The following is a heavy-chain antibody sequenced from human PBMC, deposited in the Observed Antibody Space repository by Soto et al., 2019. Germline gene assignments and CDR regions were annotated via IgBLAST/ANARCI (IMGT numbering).Heavy chain of an antibody. CDR1: GFTFSTYA. CDR2: ISEDGIYT. D-gene: IGHD1-26*01. Sequence: GGSLRLSCAASGFTFSTYAMSWVRQAPGEGLEWVSSISEDGIYTDYADSVKGRFTISRDNSKNTLYVQMTSLRAEDTAVYYCAKETSPNTYYTFDFWGQGTMVTVSS. CDR3: AKETSPNTYYTFDF. V-gene: IGHV3-23*01. J-gene: IGHJ3*01.